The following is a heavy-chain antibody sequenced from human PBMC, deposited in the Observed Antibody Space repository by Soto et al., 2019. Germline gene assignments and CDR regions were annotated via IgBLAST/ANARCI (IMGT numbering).Heavy chain of an antibody. D-gene: IGHD2-21*02. CDR2: ISDSGAST. V-gene: IGHV3-23*01. J-gene: IGHJ4*02. Sequence: VQLLESGGVLVQPGGSLRLSCAASGFTFSSYAMSWVRQAPGKGLEWVSAISDSGASTNYADSVKGRFTISRDNSKNTLYLQMNSLRAEDTAVYYCARGVYCGGNCYSVLNYWGQGTLVTVSS. CDR3: ARGVYCGGNCYSVLNY. CDR1: GFTFSSYA.